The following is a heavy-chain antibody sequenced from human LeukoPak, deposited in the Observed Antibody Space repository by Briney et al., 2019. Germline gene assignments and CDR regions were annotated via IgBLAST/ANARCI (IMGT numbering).Heavy chain of an antibody. J-gene: IGHJ4*02. V-gene: IGHV4-34*01. D-gene: IGHD3-22*01. Sequence: SETLSLTCAVYGGSFSVYYWSWIRQPPGKGLEWIGEINHSGSTNYNPSLKSRVTISVDTSKNQFSLKLSSVTAADTAVYYCARGGYDSSADDYWGQGTLVTVSS. CDR1: GGSFSVYY. CDR2: INHSGST. CDR3: ARGGYDSSADDY.